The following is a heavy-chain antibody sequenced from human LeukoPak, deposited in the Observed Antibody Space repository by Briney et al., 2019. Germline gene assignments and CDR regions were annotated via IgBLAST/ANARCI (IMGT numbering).Heavy chain of an antibody. CDR3: ASFPPPPIAMIRGALDAFDI. CDR2: IKQDGSEK. D-gene: IGHD3-22*01. Sequence: GGSLRLSCAASGFTFSSYWMSWVRQAPGKGLEWVANIKQDGSEKYYVDSVKGRFTISRDNTKNSLYLQMNSLRAEDTAVYYCASFPPPPIAMIRGALDAFDIWGQGTMVTVSS. J-gene: IGHJ3*02. V-gene: IGHV3-7*01. CDR1: GFTFSSYW.